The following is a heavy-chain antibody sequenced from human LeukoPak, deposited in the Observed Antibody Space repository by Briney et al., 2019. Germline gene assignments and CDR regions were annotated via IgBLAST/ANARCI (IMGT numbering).Heavy chain of an antibody. CDR1: GYTLTELS. J-gene: IGHJ6*04. Sequence: ASVKVSCKVSGYTLTELSMHWVRQAPGKGGEWMGGFDPEDGETIYAQKFQGRVTMTEDTSTDTAYMELSSLRSEDTAVYYCATQAGRYCSGGSCSKLNYYYYYGMDVWGKGTTVTVSS. V-gene: IGHV1-24*01. CDR3: ATQAGRYCSGGSCSKLNYYYYYGMDV. D-gene: IGHD2-15*01. CDR2: FDPEDGET.